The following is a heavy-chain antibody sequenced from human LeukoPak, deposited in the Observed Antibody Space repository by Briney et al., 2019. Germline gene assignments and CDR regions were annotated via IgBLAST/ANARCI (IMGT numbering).Heavy chain of an antibody. V-gene: IGHV3-30-3*01. Sequence: PGGSLRLSCAASGFTFSSYAMHWVRQAPGKGLEWAAVISYDGSNKYYADSVKGRFTISRDNSKNTLYLQMNSLRAEDTAVYYCAREGVEIVVVTTYYFDYWGQGTLVTVSS. CDR1: GFTFSSYA. CDR3: AREGVEIVVVTTYYFDY. D-gene: IGHD3-22*01. J-gene: IGHJ4*02. CDR2: ISYDGSNK.